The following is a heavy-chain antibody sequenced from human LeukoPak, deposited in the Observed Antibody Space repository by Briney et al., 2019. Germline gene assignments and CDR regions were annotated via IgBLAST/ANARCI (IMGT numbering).Heavy chain of an antibody. D-gene: IGHD3-16*01. CDR3: AREGGGGYMDV. CDR2: ISSSSSTI. CDR1: GFTFSSFS. J-gene: IGHJ6*03. V-gene: IGHV3-48*01. Sequence: PGGSLRLSCAASGFTFSSFSVNWVRQAPGKGLEWVSYISSSSSTIYYADSVKGRFTISRDNAKNSLYLQMNSLRAEDTAVYYCAREGGGGYMDVWGKGTTVTVSS.